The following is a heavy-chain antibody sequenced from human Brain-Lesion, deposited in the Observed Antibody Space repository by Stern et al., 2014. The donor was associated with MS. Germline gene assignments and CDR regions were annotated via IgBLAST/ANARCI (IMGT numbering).Heavy chain of an antibody. D-gene: IGHD2-2*01. CDR1: GGSISSGGYY. CDR2: IFNRGST. Sequence: QVQLVQSGPGLVKPSQTLSLSCTVSGGSISSGGYYWSWIRQPAGKGLEWIGRIFNRGSTSYNPSLKSRVTIPIDTSKNQFPLRLNSMTAADTAVYYCARGRVVPGFQYYATDVWGQGTTVIVSS. CDR3: ARGRVVPGFQYYATDV. V-gene: IGHV4-61*02. J-gene: IGHJ6*02.